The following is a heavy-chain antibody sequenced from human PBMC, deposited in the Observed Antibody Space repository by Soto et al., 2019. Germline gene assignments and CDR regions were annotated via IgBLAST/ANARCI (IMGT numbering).Heavy chain of an antibody. V-gene: IGHV1-18*04. D-gene: IGHD4-4*01. J-gene: IGHJ5*02. CDR3: ARVETPNYSNYVDWFDP. Sequence: ASVKVSCKASVYTFTSYVISWVRHAPGQGLEWMGWISAYNGNTNYAQKLQGRVTMTTDTSTSTAYMELRSLRSDDTAVYYCARVETPNYSNYVDWFDPWGQGTLVTVSS. CDR2: ISAYNGNT. CDR1: VYTFTSYV.